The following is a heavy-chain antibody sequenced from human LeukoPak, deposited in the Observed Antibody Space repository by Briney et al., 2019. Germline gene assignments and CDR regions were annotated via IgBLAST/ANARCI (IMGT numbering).Heavy chain of an antibody. CDR3: ARGPNAGTIYYYYGVDV. CDR1: GYTFTSYD. Sequence: EASVKVSCKASGYTFTSYDINWVRQATGQGLEWMGWMNPNSGNTGYAQKFQGRVTMTRNTSISTAYMELSSLRSEDTAVYYCARGPNAGTIYYYYGVDVWGQGTTVTVSS. CDR2: MNPNSGNT. J-gene: IGHJ6*02. D-gene: IGHD1-7*01. V-gene: IGHV1-8*01.